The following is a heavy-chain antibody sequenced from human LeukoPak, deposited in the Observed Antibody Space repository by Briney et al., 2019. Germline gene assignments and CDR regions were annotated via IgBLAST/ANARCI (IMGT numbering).Heavy chain of an antibody. J-gene: IGHJ4*02. CDR1: GLSCSGSS. V-gene: IGHV3-48*02. D-gene: IGHD3-10*01. Sequence: PGGSLRLSCAGFGLSCSGSSMRWVRQAPGKGLEWVSYIDSNSYTIYYADSVRGRFTISRDNAENSLYLQMDGLREEDAAVYYCARAPMIRGVITSFDQWGQGTLVTVRS. CDR3: ARAPMIRGVITSFDQ. CDR2: IDSNSYTI.